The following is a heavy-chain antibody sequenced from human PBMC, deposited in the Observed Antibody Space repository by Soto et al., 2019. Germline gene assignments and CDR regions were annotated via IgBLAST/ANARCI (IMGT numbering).Heavy chain of an antibody. D-gene: IGHD3-9*01. Sequence: VASVKISSTASGYTITELSMHWVRKAPGKGLEWMGGFDPEDGETIYAQKFQGRVTMTEDTSTDTAYMELSSLRSEDTAVYYCATSELRYFDLQGETYYYYMDVWGKGTTVTVSS. V-gene: IGHV1-24*01. CDR3: ATSELRYFDLQGETYYYYMDV. J-gene: IGHJ6*03. CDR2: FDPEDGET. CDR1: GYTITELS.